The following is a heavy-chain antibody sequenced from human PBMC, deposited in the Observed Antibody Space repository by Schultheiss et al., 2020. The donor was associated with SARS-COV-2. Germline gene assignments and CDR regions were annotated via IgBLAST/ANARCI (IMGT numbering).Heavy chain of an antibody. Sequence: SETLSLTCAVSGYSISSGYYWGWIRQPPGKGLEWIGSIYTSGSTNYNPSLKSRVTISVDTSKNQFSLKLSSVTAADTAVYYCARGRDIVVVPAARRSAAFDIWGQGTMVTVSS. D-gene: IGHD2-2*01. CDR2: IYTSGST. CDR1: GYSISSGYY. V-gene: IGHV4-38-2*01. J-gene: IGHJ3*02. CDR3: ARGRDIVVVPAARRSAAFDI.